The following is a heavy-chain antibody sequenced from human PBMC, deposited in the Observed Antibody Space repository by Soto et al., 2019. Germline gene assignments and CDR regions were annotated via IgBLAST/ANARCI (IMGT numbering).Heavy chain of an antibody. Sequence: PGESLKISCKGSGYSFTSYWISWVRQMPGKGLEWMGRIDPSDSYTNYSPSFQGHVTISADKSISTAYLQWSSLKASDTAMYYCAVLARGIAAAGTPALGGYYYGMDVWGQGTTVTVSS. CDR2: IDPSDSYT. CDR1: GYSFTSYW. V-gene: IGHV5-10-1*01. D-gene: IGHD6-13*01. CDR3: AVLARGIAAAGTPALGGYYYGMDV. J-gene: IGHJ6*02.